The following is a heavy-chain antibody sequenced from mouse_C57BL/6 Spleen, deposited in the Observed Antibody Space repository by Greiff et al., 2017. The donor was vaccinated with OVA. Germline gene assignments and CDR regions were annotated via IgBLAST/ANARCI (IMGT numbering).Heavy chain of an antibody. Sequence: QVQLQQPGAELVKPGASVKLSCKASGYTFTSYWMQWVKQRPGQGLEWIGEIDPSDSYTNYNQKFKGKATLTVDTSSSTAYMQLSSLTSEDSAVYYCARNGASGSSHYYAMDYWGQGTSVTVSS. CDR3: ARNGASGSSHYYAMDY. CDR2: IDPSDSYT. CDR1: GYTFTSYW. J-gene: IGHJ4*01. D-gene: IGHD1-1*01. V-gene: IGHV1-50*01.